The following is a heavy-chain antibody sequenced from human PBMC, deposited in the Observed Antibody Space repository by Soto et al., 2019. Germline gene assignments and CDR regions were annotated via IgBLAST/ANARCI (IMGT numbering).Heavy chain of an antibody. CDR3: ARGRGSSWYFDY. V-gene: IGHV4-30-4*01. Sequence: QVQLQESGPGLVKPSQTLSLTCTVSGGSITTGDSFWSGIRQPPGKGLEGMGYIYYTGSTFYNPSLRSRVTISGDTSKNEFSLKLSSVTAADTAVYYCARGRGSSWYFDYWGQGTLVTVSS. D-gene: IGHD6-13*01. CDR1: GGSITTGDSF. J-gene: IGHJ4*02. CDR2: IYYTGST.